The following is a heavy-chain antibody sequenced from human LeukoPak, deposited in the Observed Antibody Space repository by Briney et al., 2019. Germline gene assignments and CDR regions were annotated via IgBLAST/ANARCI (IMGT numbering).Heavy chain of an antibody. Sequence: PGRSLRLSCAASGFTFDDYAMHWVRQAPGKGLEWVSGISWNSGSIGYADSVKGRFTISRDNAKNSLYLQMNSLRAEDTAVYYCARGPLRPDAFDIWGQGTMVTVSS. CDR1: GFTFDDYA. CDR3: ARGPLRPDAFDI. CDR2: ISWNSGSI. J-gene: IGHJ3*02. V-gene: IGHV3-9*01.